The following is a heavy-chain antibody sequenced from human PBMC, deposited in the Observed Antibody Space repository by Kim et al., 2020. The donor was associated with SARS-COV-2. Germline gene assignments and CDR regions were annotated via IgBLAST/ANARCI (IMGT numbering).Heavy chain of an antibody. J-gene: IGHJ4*02. V-gene: IGHV4-39*07. Sequence: SETLSLTCTVSGGSISSSNHYWGWIRQPPGKGLEWIGSFSYSGSTYYNPSLTSRVTISLDTPKNQFSLTLSSVTAADSAIYYCARDCDYVWGSYRPNFDYWGQGTLVTVSS. CDR1: GGSISSSNHY. CDR2: FSYSGST. CDR3: ARDCDYVWGSYRPNFDY. D-gene: IGHD3-16*02.